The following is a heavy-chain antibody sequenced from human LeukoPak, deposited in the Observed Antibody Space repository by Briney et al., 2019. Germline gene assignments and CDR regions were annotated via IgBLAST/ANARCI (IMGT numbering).Heavy chain of an antibody. D-gene: IGHD3-9*01. V-gene: IGHV4-30-4*08. CDR3: AREKARYAFDY. Sequence: SETLSLTCTVSGGSISSGDYYWSWICQPPGKGLEWIGYIYYSGSTYYNPSLKSRVTISVDTSKNQFSLKLSSVTAADTAVYYCAREKARYAFDYWGQGTLVTVSS. CDR1: GGSISSGDYY. J-gene: IGHJ4*02. CDR2: IYYSGST.